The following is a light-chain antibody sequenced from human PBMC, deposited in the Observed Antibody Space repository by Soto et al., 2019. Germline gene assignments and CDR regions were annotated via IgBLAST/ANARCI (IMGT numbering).Light chain of an antibody. CDR2: DVS. V-gene: IGLV2-11*01. CDR1: SSDVGTYNY. CDR3: CSYAGGYTHAV. Sequence: QSVLTQPRSVSGPPGQSVSISCSGTSSDVGTYNYVSWYQQHPGKATNLMIYDVSKRPSGVPDRFSGSKSGNTASLTISGLQAEDEADYYCCSYAGGYTHAVFGGGTKVTVL. J-gene: IGLJ2*01.